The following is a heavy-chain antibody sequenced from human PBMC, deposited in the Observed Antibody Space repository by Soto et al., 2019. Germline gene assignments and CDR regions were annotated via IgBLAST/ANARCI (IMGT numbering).Heavy chain of an antibody. J-gene: IGHJ5*02. CDR3: ARDLGGYCSSTSCFPYNWFDP. D-gene: IGHD2-2*01. CDR2: ISAGNGNT. V-gene: IGHV1-3*01. CDR1: GYTFTSYA. Sequence: ASVKVSCKASGYTFTSYAMHWVRQAPGQRLEWMGWISAGNGNTKYSQKFQGRVTITRDTSASTAYMELSSLRSEDTAVYYCARDLGGYCSSTSCFPYNWFDPWGQGTLVTVSS.